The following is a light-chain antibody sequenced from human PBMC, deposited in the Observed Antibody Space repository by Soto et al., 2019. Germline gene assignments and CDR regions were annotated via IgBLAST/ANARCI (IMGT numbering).Light chain of an antibody. CDR1: SGFDVGTYK. CDR2: YKSDSDN. V-gene: IGLV5-45*03. J-gene: IGLJ3*02. CDR3: VIWHGYGWV. Sequence: QSVLTQPSSLSASPGASASLTCTLRSGFDVGTYKIYWYQQRPGSPPQYLLTYKSDSDNQQGSGVPSRFSGSKDASANAGILLLSGLQSDDEADYYCVIWHGYGWVFGGGTKLTVL.